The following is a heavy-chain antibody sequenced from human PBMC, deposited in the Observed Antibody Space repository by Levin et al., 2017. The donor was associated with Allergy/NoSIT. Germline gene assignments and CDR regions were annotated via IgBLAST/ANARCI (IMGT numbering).Heavy chain of an antibody. D-gene: IGHD2-2*01. Sequence: SETLSLTCDVFGGSFSGYYWHWIRQPPGKGLEWIGEINHRGSTNYNPSLKSRVTISVDTSNKQFSLQLNSVTAADTAVYYCAREGRIRWYQLPGTPFDYWGQGTRVTVSS. V-gene: IGHV4-34*01. J-gene: IGHJ4*02. CDR2: INHRGST. CDR1: GGSFSGYY. CDR3: AREGRIRWYQLPGTPFDY.